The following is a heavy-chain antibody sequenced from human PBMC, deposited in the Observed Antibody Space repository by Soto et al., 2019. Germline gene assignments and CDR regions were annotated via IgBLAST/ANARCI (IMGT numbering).Heavy chain of an antibody. V-gene: IGHV3-15*01. Sequence: GGSLRLSCVTSEFPFTNAWMSWVRQVPGKGLEWVGRIKSQTDGGTADYAAPVKGRFTMSRDDSKNTLYLQMNSLKSEDTAIYYCTTYMMYCWYDYWGQGTLVTVSS. CDR3: TTYMMYCWYDY. J-gene: IGHJ4*02. CDR2: IKSQTDGGTA. D-gene: IGHD2-15*01. CDR1: EFPFTNAW.